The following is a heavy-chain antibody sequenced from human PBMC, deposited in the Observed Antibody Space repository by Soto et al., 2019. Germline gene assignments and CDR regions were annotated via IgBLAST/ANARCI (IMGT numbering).Heavy chain of an antibody. V-gene: IGHV4-39*01. CDR1: VGSISSYS. CDR2: IYYSGDT. CDR3: ARRGSCSSTSCYAFDF. Sequence: SETLSLTCTVSVGSISSYSWGWIRQPPGKGLEWIGSIYYSGDTYYNPSLESRVAISIDTSNKQFSLKVSSLTATDTAVYYCARRGSCSSTSCYAFDFWAQGTLVTVSS. D-gene: IGHD2-2*01. J-gene: IGHJ4*02.